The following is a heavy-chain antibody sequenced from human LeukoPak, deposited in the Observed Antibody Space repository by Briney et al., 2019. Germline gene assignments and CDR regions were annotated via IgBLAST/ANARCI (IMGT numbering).Heavy chain of an antibody. CDR1: GGSISSGDYY. V-gene: IGHV4-30-4*01. J-gene: IGHJ4*02. CDR2: IYYSGST. D-gene: IGHD4-23*01. Sequence: SETLSLTCTVSGGSISSGDYYWSWIRQPPGKGLEWIGYIYYSGSTYYNPSLRSRVTISVDTSKNQFSLKLSSVTAADTAVYYCAREVSRWPYYFDYWGQGTLVTVSS. CDR3: AREVSRWPYYFDY.